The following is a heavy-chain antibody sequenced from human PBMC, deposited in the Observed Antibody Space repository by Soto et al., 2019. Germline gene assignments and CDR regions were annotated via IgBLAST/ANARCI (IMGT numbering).Heavy chain of an antibody. V-gene: IGHV4-59*01. Sequence: QVQLQESGPGLVKPSETLSLTCTVSGGSISSYYWSWIRQPPGKGLEWIRNIYYSGSTNYNPSLKSRVTISVDTSKNQFSLKLSSVTAADTAVYYCARGGFPVEYYGSGSYSNPFDYWGQGTLVTVSS. CDR2: IYYSGST. D-gene: IGHD3-10*01. CDR3: ARGGFPVEYYGSGSYSNPFDY. J-gene: IGHJ4*02. CDR1: GGSISSYY.